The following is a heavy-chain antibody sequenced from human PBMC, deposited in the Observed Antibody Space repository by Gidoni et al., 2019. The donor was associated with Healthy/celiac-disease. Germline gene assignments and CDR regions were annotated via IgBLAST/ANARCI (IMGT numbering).Heavy chain of an antibody. CDR3: TTVFGGSGSYYWPDAFDI. J-gene: IGHJ3*02. CDR2: IKSKTDGGTT. D-gene: IGHD3-10*01. CDR1: GFTFSNAW. V-gene: IGHV3-15*01. Sequence: EVQLVESGGGLVKPGGSLRLSCAASGFTFSNAWMRWVRQAPGKGLEWVGRIKSKTDGGTTDYAAPVKGRFTISRDDSKNTLYLQMNSLKTEDTAVYYCTTVFGGSGSYYWPDAFDIWGQGTMVTVSS.